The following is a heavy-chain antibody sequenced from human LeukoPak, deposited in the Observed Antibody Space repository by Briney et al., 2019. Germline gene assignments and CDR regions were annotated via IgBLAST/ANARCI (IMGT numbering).Heavy chain of an antibody. CDR3: AKVYRYYDSSCQH. J-gene: IGHJ1*01. Sequence: GGSLRLSCAASGFTFDDYAMHWVCQAPGKGLEWVSLISGDGRSTYYADSVKGRFTISRDNSKNSLSLQMNSLRTEDTALYYCAKVYRYYDSSCQHWGQGTLVTVSS. D-gene: IGHD3-22*01. CDR1: GFTFDDYA. V-gene: IGHV3-43*02. CDR2: ISGDGRST.